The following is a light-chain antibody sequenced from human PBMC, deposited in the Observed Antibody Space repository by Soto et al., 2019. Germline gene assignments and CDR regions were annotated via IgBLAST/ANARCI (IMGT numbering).Light chain of an antibody. CDR1: SRDIGGYDF. CDR3: LAFAGRATRV. V-gene: IGLV2-8*01. Sequence: QSVLAQPPSASGSPGQSVTISCTGTSRDIGGYDFVSWYQQYPGKAPQLIISEVNQRPSGVPDRFSGSKSGNTASLTISGLQSGGEADYYCLAFAGRATRVFGTGTKVTVL. CDR2: EVN. J-gene: IGLJ1*01.